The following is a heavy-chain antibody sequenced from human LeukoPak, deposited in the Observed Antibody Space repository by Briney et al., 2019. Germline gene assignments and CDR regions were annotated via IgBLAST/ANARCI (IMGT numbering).Heavy chain of an antibody. Sequence: PGGSLRLSCATSGFTFSDYYMSWIRQTPGKGLEWVSYISGSGSTIYYADSVKGRFTISRDNAKNSLYLQMNSLRAEDTAVYYCAGEGDSSSSDYWGQGILVTVSS. V-gene: IGHV3-11*04. CDR2: ISGSGSTI. CDR3: AGEGDSSSSDY. J-gene: IGHJ4*02. CDR1: GFTFSDYY. D-gene: IGHD6-6*01.